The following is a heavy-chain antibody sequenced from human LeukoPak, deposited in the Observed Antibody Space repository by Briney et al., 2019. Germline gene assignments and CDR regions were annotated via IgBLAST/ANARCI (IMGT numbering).Heavy chain of an antibody. V-gene: IGHV3-30*04. J-gene: IGHJ4*02. CDR3: ARGRDSSGWYGEDY. D-gene: IGHD6-19*01. Sequence: GGSLRLSCAASGFTFSSYAMHWVRQAPGKGLEWVAVISYDGSNKYYADSVKGRFTISRDNSKNTLYRQMNSLRAEDTAVYYCARGRDSSGWYGEDYWGQGTLVTVSS. CDR1: GFTFSSYA. CDR2: ISYDGSNK.